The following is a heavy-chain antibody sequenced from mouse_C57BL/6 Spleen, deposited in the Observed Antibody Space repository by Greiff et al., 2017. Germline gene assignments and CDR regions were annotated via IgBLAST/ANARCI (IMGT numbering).Heavy chain of an antibody. D-gene: IGHD2-4*01. CDR1: GYTFTSYW. CDR3: ARSPYYDYDLDY. V-gene: IGHV1-64*01. J-gene: IGHJ2*01. Sequence: QVHVKQSGAELVKPGASVKLSCKASGYTFTSYWMHWVKQRPGQGLEWIGMIHPNSGSTNYNEKFKSKATLTVDKSSSTAYMQLSSLTSEDSAVYYCARSPYYDYDLDYWGQGTTLTVSS. CDR2: IHPNSGST.